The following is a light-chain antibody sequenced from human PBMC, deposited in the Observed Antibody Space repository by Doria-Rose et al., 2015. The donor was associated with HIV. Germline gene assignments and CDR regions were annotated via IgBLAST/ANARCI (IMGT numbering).Light chain of an antibody. CDR2: GAS. Sequence: EIGMTQSPDTLSVSPGERVTLSCRASQSVSTNLAWYQQKPGQAPRLLIFGASTRATGVPGRFSGGGSGTDFTLTISSLQSEDFAVYLCQQYNDWPSFGQGTRLEIK. CDR1: QSVSTN. J-gene: IGKJ5*01. V-gene: IGKV3-15*01. CDR3: QQYNDWPS.